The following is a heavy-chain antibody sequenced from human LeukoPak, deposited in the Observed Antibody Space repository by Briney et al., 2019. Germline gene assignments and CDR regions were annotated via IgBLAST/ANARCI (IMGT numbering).Heavy chain of an antibody. CDR1: GGSISVSNC. CDR3: ARLQRVTMNAFDI. CDR2: IYHSGST. V-gene: IGHV4-4*02. D-gene: IGHD3-22*01. Sequence: SETLSLTCAISGGSISVSNCWSWVRQPPGKGLEWIGEIYHSGSTNYNPSLKSRVTISIAESKNQFSLKLSSVTAADTAVYYCARLQRVTMNAFDIWGQGTMVTVSS. J-gene: IGHJ3*02.